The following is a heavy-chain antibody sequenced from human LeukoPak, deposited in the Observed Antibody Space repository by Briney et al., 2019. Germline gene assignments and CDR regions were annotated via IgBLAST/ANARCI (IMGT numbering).Heavy chain of an antibody. CDR2: TYYRSKWYN. CDR3: ARGFAAAGTGNFVY. CDR1: GDSVSCNTAT. V-gene: IGHV6-1*01. Sequence: SQTLSLRFSSCGDSVSCNTATWNWIRQSPSRGLEWLGRTYYRSKWYNDYAVSVKSRITINPDTSKNQFSLHLNSVTPEDTAVYYCARGFAAAGTGNFVYCGQGTLVTVSS. J-gene: IGHJ4*02. D-gene: IGHD6-13*01.